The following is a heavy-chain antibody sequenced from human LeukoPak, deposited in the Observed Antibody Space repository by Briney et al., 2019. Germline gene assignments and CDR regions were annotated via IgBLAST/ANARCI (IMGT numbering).Heavy chain of an antibody. CDR2: IYYSGRT. D-gene: IGHD6-13*01. CDR3: ARQRSWSDAFDI. V-gene: IGHV4-59*08. J-gene: IGHJ3*02. Sequence: SETLSLPCTVSGXSIGRYYWSWIRQPPGKGLEWIGYIYYSGRTNYNPSLKSRVTISVDTSKNQFSLKLRSVTAADTAVYYCARQRSWSDAFDIWGQGTMVTVSS. CDR1: GXSIGRYY.